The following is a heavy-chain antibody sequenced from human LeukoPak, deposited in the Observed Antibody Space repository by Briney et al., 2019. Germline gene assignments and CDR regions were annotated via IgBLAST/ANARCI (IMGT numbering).Heavy chain of an antibody. V-gene: IGHV4-39*01. CDR2: IYYSGST. CDR1: GGSISSSSYY. Sequence: PSETLSLTCTVSGGSISSSSYYWGWIRQPPGKGLEWIGSIYYSGSTYYNPSLKSRVTISVDTSKNQFSLKLSSVTAADTAVYYCARHRTNSGWTGYWGQGTLVTVSS. J-gene: IGHJ4*02. D-gene: IGHD6-19*01. CDR3: ARHRTNSGWTGY.